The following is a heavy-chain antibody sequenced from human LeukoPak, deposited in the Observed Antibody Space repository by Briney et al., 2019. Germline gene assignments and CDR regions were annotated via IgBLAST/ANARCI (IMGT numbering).Heavy chain of an antibody. CDR2: IVPIFGTT. D-gene: IGHD1-14*01. CDR3: ASGSGAWYKEFDY. V-gene: IGHV1-69*13. Sequence: ASVTVSCTVSGGTFNMYSFDWVRQAPGQGLEWMGGIVPIFGTTNYAQKFQGRVTITADDSTSTAYMELSSLRSEDTAVYYCASGSGAWYKEFDYWGQGTLVTVSS. CDR1: GGTFNMYS. J-gene: IGHJ4*02.